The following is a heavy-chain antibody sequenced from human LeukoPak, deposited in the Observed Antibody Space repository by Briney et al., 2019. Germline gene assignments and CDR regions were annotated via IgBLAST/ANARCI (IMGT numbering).Heavy chain of an antibody. CDR1: GGSISSYY. V-gene: IGHV4-59*01. CDR3: ARDEGGCGFDY. D-gene: IGHD6-19*01. J-gene: IGHJ4*02. Sequence: PSETLSLTCTVSGGSISSYYWSWIRQPPGKGLEWIGYIYYSGSTNYNPSLKSRVTISVDTSKNQFSLKLSSVTAADTAVYYCARDEGGCGFDYWGQGTLVTVSS. CDR2: IYYSGST.